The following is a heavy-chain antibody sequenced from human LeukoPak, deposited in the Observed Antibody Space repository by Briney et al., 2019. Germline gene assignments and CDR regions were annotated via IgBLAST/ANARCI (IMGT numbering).Heavy chain of an antibody. J-gene: IGHJ5*02. CDR3: ATPGGWFDP. D-gene: IGHD3-16*01. CDR2: ISSSSSYI. CDR1: GFTFSNYA. Sequence: GGSLRLSCAASGFTFSNYAMSWVRQAPGKGLEWVSSISSSSSYIFYADSVKGRFTISRDNSKNTLYLQMNSLRAEDTAVYYCATPGGWFDPWGQGTLVTVSS. V-gene: IGHV3-23*01.